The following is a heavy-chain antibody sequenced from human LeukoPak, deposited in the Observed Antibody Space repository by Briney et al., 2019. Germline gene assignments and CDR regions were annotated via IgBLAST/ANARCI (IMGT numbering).Heavy chain of an antibody. J-gene: IGHJ5*02. V-gene: IGHV1-46*01. Sequence: EASVKVSCKASGYTFTSYYMHWVRQAPGQGLEWMGLINPTGGSTGHAQKFQGRVTMTRDMSTSTDYMELSSLRSEDTAIYYCARDNSVGDNAWWFDPWGQGTLVTVSS. CDR3: ARDNSVGDNAWWFDP. CDR1: GYTFTSYY. D-gene: IGHD1-26*01. CDR2: INPTGGST.